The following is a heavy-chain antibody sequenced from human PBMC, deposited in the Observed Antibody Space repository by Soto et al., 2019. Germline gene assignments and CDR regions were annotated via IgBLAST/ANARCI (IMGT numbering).Heavy chain of an antibody. V-gene: IGHV4-59*12. CDR1: GASISSYY. D-gene: IGHD3-10*01. J-gene: IGHJ4*02. Sequence: KTSETLSLTCTVSGASISSYYWSWIRQSPQKGLECIGYVHYSGSTNYRPSLKSRVTMSVDRAKNQFSLKLTSVTAADTAVYYCARGNGSGSYRGTYVDWGQGILVTVSS. CDR3: ARGNGSGSYRGTYVD. CDR2: VHYSGST.